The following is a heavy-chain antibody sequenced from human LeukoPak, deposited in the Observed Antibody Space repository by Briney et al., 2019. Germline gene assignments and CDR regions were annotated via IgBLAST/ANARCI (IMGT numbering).Heavy chain of an antibody. V-gene: IGHV3-23*01. CDR3: ANAVCTTSSCSGFYGMDV. CDR2: ISSGGGTT. J-gene: IGHJ6*02. CDR1: AFTFSTYA. D-gene: IGHD2-2*01. Sequence: GGSLRLSCAASAFTFSTYAMNWVRRAPGKGLEWVSSISSGGGTTYYADSVKGRFTISRDNSKNTLYLQMNSLRPEDTAMYYCANAVCTTSSCSGFYGMDVWGQGTTVAVSS.